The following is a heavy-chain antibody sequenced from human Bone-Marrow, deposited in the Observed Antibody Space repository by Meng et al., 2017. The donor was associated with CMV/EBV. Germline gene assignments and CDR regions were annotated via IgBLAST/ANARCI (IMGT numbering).Heavy chain of an antibody. CDR1: GGSISSSSYY. D-gene: IGHD3-10*01. J-gene: IGHJ4*02. CDR3: ARDISGITMVRGDY. V-gene: IGHV4-39*07. CDR2: IYYSGST. Sequence: SDTLSLTCTVSGGSISSSSYYWGWIRQPPGKGLEWIGSIYYSGSTYYNPSLKSRVTISVDTSKNQFSLKLSPVTAADTAVYYCARDISGITMVRGDYWGQGTLVTVSS.